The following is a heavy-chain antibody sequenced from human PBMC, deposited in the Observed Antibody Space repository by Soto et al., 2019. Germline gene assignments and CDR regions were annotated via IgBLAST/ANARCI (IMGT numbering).Heavy chain of an antibody. V-gene: IGHV4-59*01. D-gene: IGHD3-10*01. Sequence: SETLSLTCSVSGDSMSSYYWTWIRQAPGKGLEWIGYVYYTGTTNYSPSLMNRVTISMDTSKNQFSLRVRSVTAADTAVYYCAKDTRLYSFDFRAQRTLVTVSS. J-gene: IGHJ4*02. CDR3: AKDTRLYSFDF. CDR2: VYYTGTT. CDR1: GDSMSSYY.